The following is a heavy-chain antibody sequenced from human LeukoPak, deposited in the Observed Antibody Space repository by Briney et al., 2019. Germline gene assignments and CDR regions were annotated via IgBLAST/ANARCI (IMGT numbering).Heavy chain of an antibody. D-gene: IGHD1-26*01. CDR2: IYYSGST. CDR1: GGSISSYY. CDR3: ARLLYAGATHFDY. Sequence: SETLSLTCTVSGGSISSYYWSWIRQPPGKGLEWIGYIYYSGSTNYNPSLKSRVTISVDTSKNQFSLKLSSVTAADTAVYYCARLLYAGATHFDYWGQGTLVTVSS. V-gene: IGHV4-59*08. J-gene: IGHJ4*02.